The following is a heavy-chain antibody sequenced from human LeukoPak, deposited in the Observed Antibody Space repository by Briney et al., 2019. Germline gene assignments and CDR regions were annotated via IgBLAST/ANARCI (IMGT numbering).Heavy chain of an antibody. CDR1: GFTFSSYS. V-gene: IGHV3-21*01. CDR3: ARDLLRRDGYNDFFQH. D-gene: IGHD5-24*01. CDR2: ISSSSSYI. J-gene: IGHJ1*01. Sequence: PGGSLRLSCAASGFTFSSYSMNWVRQAPGKGLEWVSSISSSSSYIYYADSVKGRCTISRDNAKNSLYLQMNSLRAEDTAVYYCARDLLRRDGYNDFFQHWGQGTLVTVSS.